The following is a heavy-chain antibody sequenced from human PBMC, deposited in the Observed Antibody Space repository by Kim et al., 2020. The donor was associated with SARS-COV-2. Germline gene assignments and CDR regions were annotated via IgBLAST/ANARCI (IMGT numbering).Heavy chain of an antibody. CDR3: ASSGVPAAMYYYYYYGMDV. CDR2: IYYSGST. Sequence: SETLSLTCTVSGGSISSYYWSWIRQPPGKGLEWIGYIYYSGSTNYNPSLKSRVTISVDTSKNQFSLKLSSVTAADTAVYYCASSGVPAAMYYYYYYGMDVWGQGTTVTVSS. J-gene: IGHJ6*02. D-gene: IGHD2-2*01. CDR1: GGSISSYY. V-gene: IGHV4-59*13.